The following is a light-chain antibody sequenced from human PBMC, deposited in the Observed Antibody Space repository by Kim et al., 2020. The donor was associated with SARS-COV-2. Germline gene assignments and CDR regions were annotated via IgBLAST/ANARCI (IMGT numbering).Light chain of an antibody. Sequence: SYELTQPPSVSVSPGQTASITCSGDKLGDEYACWYQQKPGQSPVLVIYQDNKRPSGIPERFSGSNSGNTATLTISGTQAMDEADYYCQAWDRSTVVFGGGTQLTVL. CDR3: QAWDRSTVV. J-gene: IGLJ3*02. CDR1: KLGDEY. CDR2: QDN. V-gene: IGLV3-1*01.